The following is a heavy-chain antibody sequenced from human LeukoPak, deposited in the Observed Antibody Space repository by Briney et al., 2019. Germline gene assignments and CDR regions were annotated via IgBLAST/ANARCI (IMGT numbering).Heavy chain of an antibody. J-gene: IGHJ4*02. CDR3: ARDGGYSSSWFPFDY. D-gene: IGHD6-13*01. Sequence: SETLSLTCTVSGGSISSYYWRWLRQPPGKGLAWIGYIYYSGSTNYNPSLKSRVTISVDTSKNQFSLKLSSVTAADTAVYYCARDGGYSSSWFPFDYWGQGTLVTVSS. V-gene: IGHV4-59*01. CDR1: GGSISSYY. CDR2: IYYSGST.